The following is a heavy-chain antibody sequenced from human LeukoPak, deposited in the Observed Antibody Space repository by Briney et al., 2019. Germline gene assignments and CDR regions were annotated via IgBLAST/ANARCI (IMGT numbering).Heavy chain of an antibody. Sequence: PGESLRLSCAASGFTFSSYAMSWVRQPPGKGLEWVAAISGSGGSTYYADSVKGRFTIARDNSKNTLYLQMNSLRAEDTAVYYCAKDSSSQGCPLVWWGQGTLVTVSS. CDR1: GFTFSSYA. J-gene: IGHJ4*02. CDR3: AKDSSSQGCPLVW. CDR2: ISGSGGST. D-gene: IGHD6-13*01. V-gene: IGHV3-23*01.